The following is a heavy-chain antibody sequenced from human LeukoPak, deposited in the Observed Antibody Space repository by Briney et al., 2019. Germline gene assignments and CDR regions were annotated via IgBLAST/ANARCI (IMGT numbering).Heavy chain of an antibody. D-gene: IGHD3-3*01. V-gene: IGHV3-23*01. Sequence: GGSLRLSYAASGFTFSSYAMSWVRQAPGKGLEWVSAISGSGGSTYYADSVKGRFTISRDNSKNTLYLQMNSLRAEDTAVYYCAKRAIFGVVTMYYFDYWGQGTLVTVSS. CDR2: ISGSGGST. CDR1: GFTFSSYA. CDR3: AKRAIFGVVTMYYFDY. J-gene: IGHJ4*02.